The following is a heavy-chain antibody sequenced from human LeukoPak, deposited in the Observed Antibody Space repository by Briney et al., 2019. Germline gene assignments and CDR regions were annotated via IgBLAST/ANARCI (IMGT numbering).Heavy chain of an antibody. CDR2: IFSGGST. CDR1: GLTVSSNY. Sequence: GGSLRHSCAASGLTVSSNYMSWVRQAPGKGLEWVSVIFSGGSTYYADSVKGRFTISRDNSKTTLYLQMNSLRAEDTAVYYCARGIYDSSGYLQYYFDYWGQGTLVTVSS. J-gene: IGHJ4*02. D-gene: IGHD3-22*01. CDR3: ARGIYDSSGYLQYYFDY. V-gene: IGHV3-53*01.